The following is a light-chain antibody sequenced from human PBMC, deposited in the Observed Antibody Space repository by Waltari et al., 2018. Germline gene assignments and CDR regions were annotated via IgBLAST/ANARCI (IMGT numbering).Light chain of an antibody. CDR2: DVS. Sequence: QSALTQPASVSGSPGQSITISCTGTSSDVGGYKYVSWYQQYPGKAPKLMIYDVSKRPAGVSNRFSGSESGNTASLTISGLQAEDEAGYYCSSYISSSSFYVFGTGTKVTVL. CDR1: SSDVGGYKY. J-gene: IGLJ1*01. V-gene: IGLV2-14*01. CDR3: SSYISSSSFYV.